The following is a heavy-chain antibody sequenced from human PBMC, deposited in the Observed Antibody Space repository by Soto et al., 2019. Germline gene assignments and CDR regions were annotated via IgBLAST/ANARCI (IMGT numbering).Heavy chain of an antibody. CDR2: LQPSTGRT. CDR3: ARGVSAGVDY. Sequence: QVQLVQSGAEVREPGASLKVSCKAPGYSFTSFDITWGRQTAGQGLGWMGWLQPSTGRTGYAQKFQGRVTMTRDTSINTADMELTTLTSDDTAFYYCARGVSAGVDYWGQGTLVTVSS. D-gene: IGHD1-26*01. J-gene: IGHJ4*02. CDR1: GYSFTSFD. V-gene: IGHV1-8*02.